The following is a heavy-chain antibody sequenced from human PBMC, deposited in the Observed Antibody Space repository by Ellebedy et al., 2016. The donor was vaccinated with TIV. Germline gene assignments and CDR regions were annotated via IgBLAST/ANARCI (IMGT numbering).Heavy chain of an antibody. CDR2: SIPIFGTA. CDR1: VCTFNKYA. V-gene: IGHV1-69*13. CDR3: ARVVVSAAGPNYYGLDV. D-gene: IGHD6-13*01. Sequence: AASVKVSCKASVCTFNKYAINWVRQAPGQGLEWMGASIPIFGTANYAQKFQGSVTITADESTSTAYMELSSLRSDDTAIYYCARVVVSAAGPNYYGLDVWGQGTTVTVSS. J-gene: IGHJ6*02.